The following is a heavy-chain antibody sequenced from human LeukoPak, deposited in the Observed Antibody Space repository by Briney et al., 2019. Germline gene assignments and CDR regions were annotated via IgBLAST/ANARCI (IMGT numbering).Heavy chain of an antibody. CDR1: GFTFSSYS. Sequence: GGSLRLSCAASGFTFSSYSMNWVRQAPGKGLEWVSSITSGSSYIYYADSVKGRFTISRDNAKNSLYLQMNSLRAEDTAVYYCAKVGYYYDSSGYYYDTRAFFDYWGQGTLVTVSS. CDR3: AKVGYYYDSSGYYYDTRAFFDY. V-gene: IGHV3-21*04. CDR2: ITSGSSYI. D-gene: IGHD3-22*01. J-gene: IGHJ4*02.